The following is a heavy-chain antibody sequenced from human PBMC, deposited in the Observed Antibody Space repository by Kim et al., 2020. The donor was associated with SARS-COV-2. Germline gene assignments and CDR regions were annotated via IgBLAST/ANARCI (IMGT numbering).Heavy chain of an antibody. CDR2: SSYI. CDR3: ARDDYGDY. J-gene: IGHJ4*02. Sequence: SSYIYYADSVQGRFTISRDNAKNSLYLQMNSLRAEDTAVYYCARDDYGDYWGQGTLVTVSS. V-gene: IGHV3-21*01.